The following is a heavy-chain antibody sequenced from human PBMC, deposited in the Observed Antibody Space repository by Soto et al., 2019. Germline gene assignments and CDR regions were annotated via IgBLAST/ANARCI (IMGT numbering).Heavy chain of an antibody. V-gene: IGHV1-46*03. CDR3: ARDRGFSIRGYYYGMDV. D-gene: IGHD3-10*01. CDR2: INPSGGST. J-gene: IGHJ6*02. Sequence: ASVKVSCKASGYTFTSYAMHWVRQAPGQGLEWMGIINPSGGSTSYAQKFQGRVTMTRDTSTSTVYMELSSLRSEDTAVYYCARDRGFSIRGYYYGMDVWGQGTTVTVSS. CDR1: GYTFTSYA.